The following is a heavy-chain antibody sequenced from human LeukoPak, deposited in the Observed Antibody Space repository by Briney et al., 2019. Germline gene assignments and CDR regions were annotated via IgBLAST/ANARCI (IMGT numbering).Heavy chain of an antibody. Sequence: GGSLRLSCVVSEFIFSDFCMSWIRQAPGKGLEWVSYISETGTDTRYADSVKGRFTISRDNAKNSLYLQMNSLRAEDMAVYYCARDLGDLLRAFDYWGQGTLVTVSS. CDR2: ISETGTDT. CDR1: EFIFSDFC. J-gene: IGHJ4*02. D-gene: IGHD1-26*01. CDR3: ARDLGDLLRAFDY. V-gene: IGHV3-11*05.